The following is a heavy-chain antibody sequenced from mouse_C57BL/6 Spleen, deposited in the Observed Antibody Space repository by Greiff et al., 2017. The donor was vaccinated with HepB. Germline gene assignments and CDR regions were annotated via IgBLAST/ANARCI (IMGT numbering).Heavy chain of an antibody. V-gene: IGHV1-80*01. CDR2: IYPGDGDT. J-gene: IGHJ4*01. D-gene: IGHD2-3*01. Sequence: VQLQQSGAELVKPGASVKISCKASGYAFSSYWMNWVKQRPGKGLEWIGQIYPGDGDTNYNGKFKGTSTLTADTSSSTAYMQLSSLTSEDSSVYFCARSPDGSSYALDYWGQGTSVTVSS. CDR1: GYAFSSYW. CDR3: ARSPDGSSYALDY.